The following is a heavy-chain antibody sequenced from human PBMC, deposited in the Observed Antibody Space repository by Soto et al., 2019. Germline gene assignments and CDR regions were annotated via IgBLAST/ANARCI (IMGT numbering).Heavy chain of an antibody. Sequence: QITLKESGPTLVRPTQTLTLTCTFSGFSLSTSGVGVGWIRQPPGKALEWLALLYWADAKRYSPSLKSRLTITKDTSKIQVVLTMTNMDPVDTATYYCAHSRCGGDCLQSYSSHYYYGMDVWGQGTTVTV. D-gene: IGHD2-21*02. CDR1: GFSLSTSGVG. CDR2: LYWADAK. CDR3: AHSRCGGDCLQSYSSHYYYGMDV. J-gene: IGHJ6*02. V-gene: IGHV2-5*02.